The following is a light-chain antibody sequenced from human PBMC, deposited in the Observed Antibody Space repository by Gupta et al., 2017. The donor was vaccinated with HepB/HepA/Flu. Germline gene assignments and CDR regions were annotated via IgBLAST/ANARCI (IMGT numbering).Light chain of an antibody. CDR1: SSNIGSNT. Sequence: SVLTQPPSASGTPGQTVTISCSGSSSNIGSNTVNWYQQFPGTAPKLLIYGDHQRPSGGPDRFSGSKSGTSASLAISGLQSEDEADFYCAAWDDSRNAVVFGGGTKLTVL. CDR2: GDH. J-gene: IGLJ2*01. V-gene: IGLV1-44*01. CDR3: AAWDDSRNAVV.